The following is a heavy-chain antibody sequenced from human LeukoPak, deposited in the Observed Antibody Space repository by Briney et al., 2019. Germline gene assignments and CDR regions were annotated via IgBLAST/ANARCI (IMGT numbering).Heavy chain of an antibody. CDR1: GFTFASYA. CDR2: ISVDGTTE. Sequence: GGSLRLSCAGSGFTFASYAVHWVRQAPGKRLEWVAFISVDGTTEHYRDSVKGRFTLSRDNSKNTVSLQMNSLGTEDTAVYYCARGRNSGSFIIDYWGQGALVTVSS. CDR3: ARGRNSGSFIIDY. D-gene: IGHD3-10*01. V-gene: IGHV3-30-3*01. J-gene: IGHJ4*02.